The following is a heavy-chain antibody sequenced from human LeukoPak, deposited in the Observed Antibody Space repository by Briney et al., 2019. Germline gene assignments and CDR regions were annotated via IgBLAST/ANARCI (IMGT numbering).Heavy chain of an antibody. CDR1: GGSISSYY. CDR2: IYYSGST. J-gene: IGHJ6*02. CDR3: AREKIYDSSGDYSAYYYYGMDV. D-gene: IGHD3-22*01. Sequence: SETLSLTCTVSGGSISSYYWSWIRQPPGKGLEWIGYIYYSGSTNYNPSLKSRVTISVDTSKNQFSLKLSSVTDADTAVYYCAREKIYDSSGDYSAYYYYGMDVWGQGTTVTVSS. V-gene: IGHV4-59*12.